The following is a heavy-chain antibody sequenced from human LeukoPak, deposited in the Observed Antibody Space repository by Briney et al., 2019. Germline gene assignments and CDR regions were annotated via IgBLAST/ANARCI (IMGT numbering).Heavy chain of an antibody. D-gene: IGHD3-9*01. J-gene: IGHJ5*02. CDR3: AKGYYDILTDYFHNWFNP. Sequence: GGSLRLSCAASGFTFSSYAMSWVRQAPGVGLEWVSTISGRGGSTFYADSVKGRFTISRDNSKNTLYLQMNSLRADDTAVYYCAKGYYDILTDYFHNWFNPWGQGTMVIVSS. V-gene: IGHV3-23*01. CDR2: ISGRGGST. CDR1: GFTFSSYA.